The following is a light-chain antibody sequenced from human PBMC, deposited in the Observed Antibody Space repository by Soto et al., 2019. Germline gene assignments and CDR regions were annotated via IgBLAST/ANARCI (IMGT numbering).Light chain of an antibody. CDR1: SNDIGYYDY. CDR3: RSYAGSYSLL. CDR2: DVT. Sequence: QSALTQPRSVSGSPGQSVTISCTGTSNDIGYYDYVSWYQQHPGKAPKLIIYDVTERPSGVPGRFSGSKSGNTASLTISGLQTDDEADYYCRSYAGSYSLLFGGGTKLTVL. V-gene: IGLV2-11*01. J-gene: IGLJ2*01.